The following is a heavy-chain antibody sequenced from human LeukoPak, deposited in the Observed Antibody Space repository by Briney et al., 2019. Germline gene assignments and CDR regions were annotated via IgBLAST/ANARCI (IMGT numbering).Heavy chain of an antibody. Sequence: GGSLRLSCAASGFTFSSYGMHWVRQAPGKGLEWVAVISYDGSNEYYADSVKGRFTISRDNSKNTLYLQMNSLRAEDTAVYYCAAIAHDYWGQGTLVTVSS. V-gene: IGHV3-30*03. CDR2: ISYDGSNE. CDR3: AAIAHDY. CDR1: GFTFSSYG. J-gene: IGHJ4*02. D-gene: IGHD2-21*01.